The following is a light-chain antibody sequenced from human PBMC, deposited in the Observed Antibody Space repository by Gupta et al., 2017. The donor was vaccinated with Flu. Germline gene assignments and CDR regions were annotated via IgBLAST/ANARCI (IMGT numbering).Light chain of an antibody. CDR1: QSVSNS. Sequence: PSSLSASVGDRVTITCRASQSVSNSLNWYQQKPGKTPKLLIYGASGLQSGVPSRFSGSGSGTDFTLTISRLQPEDFATYYCQQSDTTLWTFGQGTKVEIK. V-gene: IGKV1-39*01. CDR3: QQSDTTLWT. J-gene: IGKJ1*01. CDR2: GAS.